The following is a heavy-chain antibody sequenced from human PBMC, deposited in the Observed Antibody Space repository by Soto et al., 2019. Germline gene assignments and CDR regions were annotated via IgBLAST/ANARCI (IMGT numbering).Heavy chain of an antibody. J-gene: IGHJ6*02. V-gene: IGHV3-11*06. CDR1: GFTFSDYY. CDR2: ISGSNIYT. D-gene: IGHD3-16*01. CDR3: ARGSWGGDGIDV. Sequence: PGGSLRLSCAASGFTFSDYYMSWIRQAPGKGLEWISYISGSNIYTNYADSVKGRFTISRDNANNSLYLQMDSLRVEDTAVYYCARGSWGGDGIDVWGQGTTVTVSS.